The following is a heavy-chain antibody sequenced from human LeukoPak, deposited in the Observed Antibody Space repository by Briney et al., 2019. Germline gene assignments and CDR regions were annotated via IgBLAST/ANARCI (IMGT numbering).Heavy chain of an antibody. V-gene: IGHV3-53*01. D-gene: IGHD6-19*01. Sequence: PGGSLRLSCAASGFTVTSNYMSWVRQAPGKGLEWVSVIYSGGSTYYADPVKGRFTISRDNSKNTLYLQMNSLRAEDTAVYYCARRYYYGSGWYYDYWGQGTLVTVSS. CDR1: GFTVTSNY. J-gene: IGHJ4*02. CDR3: ARRYYYGSGWYYDY. CDR2: IYSGGST.